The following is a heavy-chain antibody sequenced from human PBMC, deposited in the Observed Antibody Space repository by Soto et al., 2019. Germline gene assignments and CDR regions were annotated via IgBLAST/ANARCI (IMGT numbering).Heavy chain of an antibody. CDR1: GLIFRNAW. J-gene: IGHJ4*02. CDR3: ITDLPGGVSDYFDD. D-gene: IGHD3-10*01. CDR2: IRSRADGETI. Sequence: DVQLVESGGDLVKPGGSLRLSCAVSGLIFRNAWMNWVRQAPGKELEWVARIRSRADGETIHYAAPVQGRFTISRDDSESTLYLQMSGLKTEDTAVYYCITDLPGGVSDYFDDWGQGTLVTVSS. V-gene: IGHV3-15*05.